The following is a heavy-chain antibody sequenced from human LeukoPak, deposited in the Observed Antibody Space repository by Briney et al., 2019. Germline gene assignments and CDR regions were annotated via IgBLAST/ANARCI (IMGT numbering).Heavy chain of an antibody. Sequence: GGSLRLSCAASGFTVSSNYMSWVRQAPGKGLEWVSVIYSGGSTYYADSMKGRFTISRDNAKNTLYLQMNSLRAEDTAVYYCARGHIVVGYYYYMDVWGKGTRVTVSS. CDR3: ARGHIVVGYYYYMDV. V-gene: IGHV3-53*01. D-gene: IGHD2-15*01. J-gene: IGHJ6*03. CDR1: GFTVSSNY. CDR2: IYSGGST.